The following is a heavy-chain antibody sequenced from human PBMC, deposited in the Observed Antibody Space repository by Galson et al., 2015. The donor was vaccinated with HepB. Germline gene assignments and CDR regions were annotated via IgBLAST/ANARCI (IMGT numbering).Heavy chain of an antibody. CDR2: INSDGSST. Sequence: SLRLSCAASGFTFSSYWMHWVRQAPGKGLVWVSRINSDGSSTSYADSVKGRFTISRDNAKNTLYLQMNSLRAEDTAVYYCARGGGGSGWYDWRDAFDIWGQGTMVTVSS. V-gene: IGHV3-74*01. J-gene: IGHJ3*02. D-gene: IGHD6-19*01. CDR1: GFTFSSYW. CDR3: ARGGGGSGWYDWRDAFDI.